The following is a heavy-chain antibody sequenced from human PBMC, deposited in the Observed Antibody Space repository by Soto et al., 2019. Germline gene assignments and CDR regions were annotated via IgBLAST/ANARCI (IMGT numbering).Heavy chain of an antibody. CDR2: IYAGSLT. D-gene: IGHD3-3*01. Sequence: PGGSLRLSCAASGFTVTSNYMSWGRQAVGGGLEWESVIYAGSLTFYADSVKGRITISRDSSKISLYLEMNSLRAEETAVYYCARIPYYNTWSILDHWGQETRVTASS. J-gene: IGHJ4*02. CDR1: GFTVTSNY. CDR3: ARIPYYNTWSILDH. V-gene: IGHV3-53*01.